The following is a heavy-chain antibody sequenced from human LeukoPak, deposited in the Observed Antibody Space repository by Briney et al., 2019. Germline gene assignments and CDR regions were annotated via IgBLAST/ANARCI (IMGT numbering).Heavy chain of an antibody. J-gene: IGHJ4*02. D-gene: IGHD3/OR15-3a*01. CDR2: IYPADSDT. V-gene: IGHV5-51*01. CDR3: ARGGLSRTLRSLDY. Sequence: GESLKISCMGSGYNFINYWIGWVRQMPGKGLEWVAVIYPADSDTRYGPSYGPAFRGQVTISADRFLTTAYLQWSSLQASDTAMYYCARGGLSRTLRSLDYWGQGTLVTVSS. CDR1: GYNFINYW.